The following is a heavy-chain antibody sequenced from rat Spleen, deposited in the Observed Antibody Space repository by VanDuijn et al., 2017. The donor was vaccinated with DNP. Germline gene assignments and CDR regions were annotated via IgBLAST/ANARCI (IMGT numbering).Heavy chain of an antibody. CDR2: IGTGGDNT. V-gene: IGHV5-25*01. D-gene: IGHD1-11*01. J-gene: IGHJ3*01. CDR1: GFSFSNFY. Sequence: EVQLVESGGGLVQPGRSMRLSCAASGFSFSNFYMAWVRQAPAKGLEWVASIGTGGDNTYYRDSVKGRFTISRDDAKRTLYLQMYSLRSEYTDTYYCTTFEGTNGWGQGTLVTVSS. CDR3: TTFEGTNG.